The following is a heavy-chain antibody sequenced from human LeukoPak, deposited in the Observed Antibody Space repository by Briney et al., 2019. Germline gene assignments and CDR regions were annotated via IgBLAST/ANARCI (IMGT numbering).Heavy chain of an antibody. J-gene: IGHJ4*02. V-gene: IGHV1-69*06. CDR3: ARDRGGYCSSTSCQWDY. CDR2: IIPIFGTA. CDR1: GGTFSSYA. Sequence: GASVKVSCKASGGTFSSYAISWVRQAPGQGLEWMGGIIPIFGTANYAQKFQGRVTITADKSTSTAYMELRSLRSDDTAVYYCARDRGGYCSSTSCQWDYWGQGTLVTVSS. D-gene: IGHD2-2*01.